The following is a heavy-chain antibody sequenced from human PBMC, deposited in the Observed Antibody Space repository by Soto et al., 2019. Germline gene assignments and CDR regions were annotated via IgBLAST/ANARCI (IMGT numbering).Heavy chain of an antibody. Sequence: PSETLSLTCAISGGSFSVYYWNWVRQSPGKGLEWIGEVNHAGSSNYNPSLRSRVTISVDTSKNQFSLKLSSVTAADTAVYFCASASKRRGACDIWGQGTMVTVSS. CDR2: VNHAGSS. V-gene: IGHV4-34*01. CDR1: GGSFSVYY. J-gene: IGHJ3*02. D-gene: IGHD4-4*01. CDR3: ASASKRRGACDI.